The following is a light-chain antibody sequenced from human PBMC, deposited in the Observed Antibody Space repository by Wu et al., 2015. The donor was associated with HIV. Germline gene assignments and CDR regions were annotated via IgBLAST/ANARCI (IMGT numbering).Light chain of an antibody. CDR1: QSISNW. Sequence: DIQMTQSPSTLSASVRDRVTITCRASQSISNWLAWYQQKPGRAPKLLIYKASSLESGVPSRFSGSGSGTEFTLTISGLQPDDFATYYCQQYSSYSPLTFGGGTKVEIK. CDR3: QQYSSYSPLT. J-gene: IGKJ4*01. V-gene: IGKV1-5*03. CDR2: KAS.